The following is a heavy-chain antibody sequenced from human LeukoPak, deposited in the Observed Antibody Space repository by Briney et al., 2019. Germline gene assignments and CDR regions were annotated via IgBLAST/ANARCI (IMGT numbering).Heavy chain of an antibody. J-gene: IGHJ4*02. CDR3: ARDYYGSGSLFDY. D-gene: IGHD3-10*01. CDR2: INPNSGGT. CDR1: GYTFTGYY. V-gene: IGHV1-2*02. Sequence: ASVTVSCKASGYTFTGYYMHWVRQAPGQGLEWMGWINPNSGGTNYAQKFQGRVTMTRDTSISTAYMELSRLRSDDTAVYYCARDYYGSGSLFDYRGQGTLVTVSS.